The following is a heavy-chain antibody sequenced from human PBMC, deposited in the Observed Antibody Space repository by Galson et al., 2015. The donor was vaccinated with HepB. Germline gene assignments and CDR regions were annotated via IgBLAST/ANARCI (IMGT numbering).Heavy chain of an antibody. D-gene: IGHD3-22*01. CDR3: TREEVRDYYDSSGWAFDS. V-gene: IGHV4-59*01. J-gene: IGHJ4*02. CDR2: VSDYGST. CDR1: GGSMSNYY. Sequence: LSLTCTVSGGSMSNYYWNWIRQPPGKGPEWIGYVSDYGSTNYNPSLRSRVTISIDTSKNQFSLKMRSMTAADTAVYYCTREEVRDYYDSSGWAFDSWGQGTLVTVSS.